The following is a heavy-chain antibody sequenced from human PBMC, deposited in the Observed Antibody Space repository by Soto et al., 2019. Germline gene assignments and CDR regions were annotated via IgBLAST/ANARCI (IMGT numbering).Heavy chain of an antibody. V-gene: IGHV1-18*01. Sequence: QIQLVQSGAKVKKPGASVKVSCKASGYTFSSYHITWVRQAPGQGLEWMGWISAYNGNTNYAQNLQGRVTMTTDPSTSTAYMELRSLRSDDTAVYYCARDLPPVDYWGQGTLVTVSS. CDR3: ARDLPPVDY. J-gene: IGHJ4*02. CDR1: GYTFSSYH. CDR2: ISAYNGNT.